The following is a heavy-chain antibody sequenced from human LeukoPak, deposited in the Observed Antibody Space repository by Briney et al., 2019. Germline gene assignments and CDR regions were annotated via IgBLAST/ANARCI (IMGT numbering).Heavy chain of an antibody. CDR1: GFTFSSYS. Sequence: PGGSLRLSCAASGFTFSSYSMNWVRQAPGKGLEWVSSISNSSSYIYYADSVKGRFTISRDNAKNSLYLQMNSLRAEDTAVYYCARDRSGGNGFDYWGQGTLVTVSS. CDR3: ARDRSGGNGFDY. CDR2: ISNSSSYI. V-gene: IGHV3-21*01. J-gene: IGHJ4*02. D-gene: IGHD4-23*01.